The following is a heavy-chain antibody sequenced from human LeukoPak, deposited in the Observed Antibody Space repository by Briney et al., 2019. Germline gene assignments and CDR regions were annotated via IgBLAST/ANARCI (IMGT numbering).Heavy chain of an antibody. J-gene: IGHJ6*02. CDR3: ARGGGLDV. CDR1: GFTFSCYS. V-gene: IGHV3-7*03. Sequence: GGSLRLSCAASGFTFSCYSMNWVRQAPGKGLEWVASINHNGNVNYYVDSVKGRFTISRDNAKNSLYLQMSNLRAEDTAVYFCARGGGLDVWGQGATVTVSS. CDR2: INHNGNVN. D-gene: IGHD3-16*01.